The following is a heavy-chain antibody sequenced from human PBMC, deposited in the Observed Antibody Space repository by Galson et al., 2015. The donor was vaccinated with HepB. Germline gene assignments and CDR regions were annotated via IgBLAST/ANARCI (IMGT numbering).Heavy chain of an antibody. CDR2: ISYDGSNK. CDR3: AKTRETISIAAGTDFDY. V-gene: IGHV3-30*18. J-gene: IGHJ4*02. D-gene: IGHD6-13*01. CDR1: GFTFSSYG. Sequence: SLRLSCAASGFTFSSYGMHWVRQAPGKGLEWVAVISYDGSNKYYADSVKGRFTISRDNSKNTLYLQMNSLRAEDTAVYYCAKTRETISIAAGTDFDYWGQGTLVTVSS.